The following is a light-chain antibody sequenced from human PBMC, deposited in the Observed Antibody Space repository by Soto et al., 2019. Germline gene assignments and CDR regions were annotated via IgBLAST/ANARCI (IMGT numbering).Light chain of an antibody. Sequence: QPVLTQSPSASASLGASVKLTCTLSSGHSNYAIAWHQQLPEKGPRYLMKVNSDGSHSKGDGIPDRFSGSSSGAERYLTISSLQYEDEADYSCQTWDTGIVLFGGGTKLTVL. CDR1: SGHSNYA. CDR3: QTWDTGIVL. V-gene: IGLV4-69*01. CDR2: VNSDGSH. J-gene: IGLJ2*01.